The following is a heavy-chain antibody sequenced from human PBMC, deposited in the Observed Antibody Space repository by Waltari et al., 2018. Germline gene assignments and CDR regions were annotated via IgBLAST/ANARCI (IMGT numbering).Heavy chain of an antibody. Sequence: EVQLVGSGGGLVQPGRSLRLSCAASGFTLGDYAMGWFRRAPGQGLEWVGFMRSKAYCGTKEYAADVKGRFTISSDESKSIAYLQMNSMKTEDTAVYYCRKHITAAAGTLDYFDYWGQGTLVTVSS. CDR1: GFTLGDYA. V-gene: IGHV3-49*03. D-gene: IGHD6-13*01. CDR3: RKHITAAAGTLDYFDY. CDR2: MRSKAYCGTK. J-gene: IGHJ4*02.